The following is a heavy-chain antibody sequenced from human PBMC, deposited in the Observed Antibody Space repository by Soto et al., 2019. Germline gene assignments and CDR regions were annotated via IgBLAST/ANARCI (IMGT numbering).Heavy chain of an antibody. V-gene: IGHV4-30-4*01. CDR3: ARDSASGYNWNDGGGNWFDP. D-gene: IGHD1-20*01. J-gene: IGHJ5*02. Sequence: PSETLSLTCTVSGGSISSGDYYWSWIRQPPGKGLEWIGYIYYSGSTYYNPSLKSRVTISVDTSKNQFSLKLSSVTAADTAVYYCARDSASGYNWNDGGGNWFDPWGQGTLVTVSS. CDR1: GGSISSGDYY. CDR2: IYYSGST.